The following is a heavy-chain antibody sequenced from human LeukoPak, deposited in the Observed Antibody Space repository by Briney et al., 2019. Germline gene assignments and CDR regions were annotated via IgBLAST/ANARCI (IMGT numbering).Heavy chain of an antibody. CDR2: IKQDGSEK. CDR1: GFTLSSYW. CDR3: AREYYDSSGYYHGWH. V-gene: IGHV3-7*01. D-gene: IGHD3-22*01. Sequence: PGGSLRLSCSTSGFTLSSYWMSWVRQAPGEGLEWVANIKQDGSEKYYVDSGKGRTTISRDNAKNSLFLQMNSLRADDTAVYYCAREYYDSSGYYHGWHWGQGALVTVSS. J-gene: IGHJ4*02.